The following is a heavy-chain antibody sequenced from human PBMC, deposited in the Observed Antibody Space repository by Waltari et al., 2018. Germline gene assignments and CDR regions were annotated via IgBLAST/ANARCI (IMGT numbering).Heavy chain of an antibody. CDR3: ARSPLDYGSGSYFDY. V-gene: IGHV3-21*01. CDR2: ISSSSYI. Sequence: EVQLVESGGGLVKPGGSLRLSCAASGFTFSSYSMNWVRQAPGKGLEWVSSISSSSYIYYADSVKGRFTISRDNAKNSLYLQMNSLRAEDTAVYYCARSPLDYGSGSYFDYWGQGTLVTVSS. D-gene: IGHD3-10*01. J-gene: IGHJ4*02. CDR1: GFTFSSYS.